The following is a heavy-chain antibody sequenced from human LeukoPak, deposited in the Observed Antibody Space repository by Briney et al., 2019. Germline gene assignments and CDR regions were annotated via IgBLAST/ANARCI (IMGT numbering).Heavy chain of an antibody. V-gene: IGHV3-74*01. J-gene: IGHJ4*02. Sequence: GGSLRLSCAASGFTFSTYWMHWVRQTPGKGLVWVSRINSDGSRTTYADSVKGRFTISRDNAKNTLYLQMNSLRAEDTAVYYCIRDYSIEGARWGQGTLVTVSS. CDR1: GFTFSTYW. CDR2: INSDGSRT. D-gene: IGHD1-26*01. CDR3: IRDYSIEGAR.